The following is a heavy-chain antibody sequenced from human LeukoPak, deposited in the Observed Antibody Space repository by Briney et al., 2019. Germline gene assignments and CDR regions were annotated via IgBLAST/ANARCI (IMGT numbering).Heavy chain of an antibody. CDR1: GFTFSSYA. V-gene: IGHV3-23*01. Sequence: PGGSLRLSCAASGFTFSSYAMSWVRLAPGKGLEWVSAISGSGGSTYYADSVKGRFTISRDNSKNTLYLQMNSLRAEDTAVYYCAKDHPGVVVAATYYYWGQGTLVTVSS. D-gene: IGHD2-15*01. J-gene: IGHJ4*02. CDR3: AKDHPGVVVAATYYY. CDR2: ISGSGGST.